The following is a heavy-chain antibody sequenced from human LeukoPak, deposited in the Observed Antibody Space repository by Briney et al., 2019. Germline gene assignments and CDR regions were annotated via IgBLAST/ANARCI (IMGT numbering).Heavy chain of an antibody. D-gene: IGHD6-19*01. CDR2: ISGSGGST. CDR3: AKSRPPDSSGWSHAFDI. J-gene: IGHJ3*02. Sequence: HPGGSLRLSCAASGFTFSSYAMSWVRQAPGKGLEWVSAISGSGGSTYYADSVKGRFTISRDNSKNTLYLQMNSLRAEDTAVYYCAKSRPPDSSGWSHAFDIWGQGTMVTVSS. CDR1: GFTFSSYA. V-gene: IGHV3-23*01.